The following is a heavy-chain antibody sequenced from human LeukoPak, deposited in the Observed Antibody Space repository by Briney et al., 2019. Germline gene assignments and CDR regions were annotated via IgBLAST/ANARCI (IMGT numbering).Heavy chain of an antibody. Sequence: GGSLRLSCAASAFSVSNNYMSWVRQAPGKGLEWVSFIYSGGTTGYADSVKGRFTISRHNSKNTLYLQMNRLRVEDTAVYYCGRIYASGIDPWGQGTLVTVSS. CDR1: AFSVSNNY. CDR3: GRIYASGIDP. V-gene: IGHV3-53*04. D-gene: IGHD3-10*01. CDR2: IYSGGTT. J-gene: IGHJ5*02.